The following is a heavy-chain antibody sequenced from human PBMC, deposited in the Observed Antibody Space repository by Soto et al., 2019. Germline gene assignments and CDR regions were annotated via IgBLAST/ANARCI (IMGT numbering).Heavy chain of an antibody. V-gene: IGHV1-69*06. Sequence: QLQLEQSGPEMKKPGSSVKVSCKASGRSFSSDGVSWVRQAPGQGLEWRGGIIPVFGNTKYVQRFQGRLTITADKYTSTVYMEMSSLSSEDTAVYLCARGQYYSSGSAATSYFYFGIDVWGQGTTVIVSS. CDR2: IIPVFGNT. CDR1: GRSFSSDG. D-gene: IGHD3-10*01. CDR3: ARGQYYSSGSAATSYFYFGIDV. J-gene: IGHJ6*02.